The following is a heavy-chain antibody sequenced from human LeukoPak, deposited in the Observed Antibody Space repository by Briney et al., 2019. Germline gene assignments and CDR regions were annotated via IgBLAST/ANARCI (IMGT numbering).Heavy chain of an antibody. D-gene: IGHD3-3*01. CDR2: IYYSGST. CDR1: GGSISSSRYY. J-gene: IGHJ6*02. CDR3: ARHPKDDFWSGYPGRYGMDV. V-gene: IGHV4-39*01. Sequence: SETLSLTCTVSGGSISSSRYYWGWIRQPPGKGLEWIGSIYYSGSTYYNPSLKSRVTISVDTSKNQFSLKLSSVTAADTAVYYYARHPKDDFWSGYPGRYGMDVWGQGTTVTVSS.